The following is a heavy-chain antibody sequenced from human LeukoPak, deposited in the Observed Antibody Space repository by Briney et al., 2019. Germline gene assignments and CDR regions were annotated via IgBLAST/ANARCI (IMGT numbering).Heavy chain of an antibody. D-gene: IGHD2-2*01. CDR2: IWYDGSNK. Sequence: GGSLRLSCAASGFTFSSYGMHWVCQAPGKGLEWVAVIWYDGSNKYYADSVKGRFTISRDNSKNTLYLQMNSLRAEDTAVYYCARVYCSSTSCPYYYYYGMDVWGQGTTVTVSS. CDR1: GFTFSSYG. CDR3: ARVYCSSTSCPYYYYYGMDV. V-gene: IGHV3-33*01. J-gene: IGHJ6*02.